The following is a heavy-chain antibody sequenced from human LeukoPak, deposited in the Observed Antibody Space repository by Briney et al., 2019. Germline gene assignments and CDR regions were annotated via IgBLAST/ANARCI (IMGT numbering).Heavy chain of an antibody. CDR1: GFTFSSYG. D-gene: IGHD5-12*01. CDR3: AKDITVATTEGLMDV. CDR2: ISYDGSNK. V-gene: IGHV3-30*18. Sequence: GGSLRLSCAASGFTFSSYGMHWVRQAPGKGLEWVAVISYDGSNKYYADSVKGRFTISRDNSKNTLYLQMNSLRAEDTAVYYCAKDITVATTEGLMDVWGQGTTVTVSS. J-gene: IGHJ6*02.